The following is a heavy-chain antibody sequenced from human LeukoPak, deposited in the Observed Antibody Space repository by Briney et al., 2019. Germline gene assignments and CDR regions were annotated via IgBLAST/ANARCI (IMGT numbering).Heavy chain of an antibody. D-gene: IGHD1-20*01. CDR1: GFTFTNYA. V-gene: IGHV3-23*01. Sequence: PGGSLRLSCAASGFTFTNYALSWVRQAPGKGLEWVSTVSGGGGTTYYADSVEGRFTISRDNSKNTLYLQMNSLRVEDSAVYFCAKGGYSINWRNWFDPWGQGTLVTVSS. J-gene: IGHJ5*02. CDR2: VSGGGGTT. CDR3: AKGGYSINWRNWFDP.